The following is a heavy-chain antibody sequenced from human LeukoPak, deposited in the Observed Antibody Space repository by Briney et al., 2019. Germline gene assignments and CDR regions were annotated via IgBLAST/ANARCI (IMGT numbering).Heavy chain of an antibody. Sequence: SETLSLTCTVSGGSISSSSYYWGWIRQPPGKGLEWIGSIYYSGSTYYNPSLKSRVTISVDTSKNQFSLKLSSVTAADTAVYYCARMDSFHFDYWGQGTLVTVSS. CDR2: IYYSGST. J-gene: IGHJ4*02. V-gene: IGHV4-39*01. D-gene: IGHD2-2*03. CDR3: ARMDSFHFDY. CDR1: GGSISSSSYY.